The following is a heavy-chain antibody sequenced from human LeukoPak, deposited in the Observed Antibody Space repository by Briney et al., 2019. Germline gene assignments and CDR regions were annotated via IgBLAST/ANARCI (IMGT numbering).Heavy chain of an antibody. V-gene: IGHV3-23*01. CDR1: GFTFSSYA. D-gene: IGHD3-3*01. J-gene: IGHJ4*02. CDR3: AKRDSSGDYPYYFES. Sequence: PGGSLRLSCAASGFTFSSYAMAWVRQAPGKGVEWVSGIGGTDGSTFYTDSVKGRFTISRDNSKNTLYLQMNSLRVDDTAAYYCAKRDSSGDYPYYFESWGQGTLVTVSS. CDR2: IGGTDGST.